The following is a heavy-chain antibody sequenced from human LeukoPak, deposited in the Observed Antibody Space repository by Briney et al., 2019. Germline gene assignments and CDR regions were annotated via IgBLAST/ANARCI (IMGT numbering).Heavy chain of an antibody. D-gene: IGHD6-13*01. CDR1: GFTFSSYG. J-gene: IGHJ6*03. CDR2: IRYDGSNK. V-gene: IGHV3-30*02. Sequence: GGSLRLSCAASGFTFSSYGMHWVRQAPGKGLEWVAFIRYDGSNKYYADSVKGRFTISRDNAKNSLYLQMNSLRAEDTAVYYCAIGMYSSSWYVGYYYYMDVWGKGTTVTVSS. CDR3: AIGMYSSSWYVGYYYYMDV.